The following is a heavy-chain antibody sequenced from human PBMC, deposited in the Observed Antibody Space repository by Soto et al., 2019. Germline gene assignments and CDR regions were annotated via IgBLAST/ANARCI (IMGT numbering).Heavy chain of an antibody. CDR2: ISGNGDST. CDR3: ARRGYGLYFDY. CDR1: GFTFSSYA. Sequence: EVQLVESGGGLVQPGGSLRLSCAASGFTFSSYALPWVRQAPGKGLEYVSVISGNGDSTYYANSVKGRFTISRDNSKNTLYLQMGSLRAEDMAVYYCARRGYGLYFDYWGQGTLVTVSS. J-gene: IGHJ4*02. D-gene: IGHD3-10*01. V-gene: IGHV3-64*01.